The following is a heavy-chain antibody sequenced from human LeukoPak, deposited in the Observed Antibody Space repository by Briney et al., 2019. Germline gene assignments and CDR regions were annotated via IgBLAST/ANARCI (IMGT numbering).Heavy chain of an antibody. J-gene: IGHJ4*02. CDR2: TGSTGVST. Sequence: GGSLRLSCAASGFTLTSYAMNWVRQAPGKGLEWVSGTGSTGVSTFYADSVKGRFTVSRDNSKSTLSLQMNSLRAEDTAVYYCAKDPGVVPAHYFDYWGQGTLVTVSS. CDR3: AKDPGVVPAHYFDY. V-gene: IGHV3-23*01. D-gene: IGHD2-2*01. CDR1: GFTLTSYA.